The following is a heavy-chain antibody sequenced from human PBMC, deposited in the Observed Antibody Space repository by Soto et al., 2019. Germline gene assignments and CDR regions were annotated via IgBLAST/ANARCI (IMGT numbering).Heavy chain of an antibody. J-gene: IGHJ3*01. Sequence: QVQLVQSGAELKKPGASVNISCTASGFTFSDNLINWVRQAPGQGLEWMGWLNPYTGNTRYSETFQGRVTISRHSPASLAYSALSDLANDDSDVSCCASDRHINGPQAIDACVFWGQGNILTVSS. CDR3: ASDRHINGPQAIDACVF. CDR2: LNPYTGNT. CDR1: GFTFSDNL. D-gene: IGHD2-2*01. V-gene: IGHV1-3*01.